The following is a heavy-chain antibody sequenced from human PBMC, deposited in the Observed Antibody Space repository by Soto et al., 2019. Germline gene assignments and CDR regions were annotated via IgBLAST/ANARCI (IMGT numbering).Heavy chain of an antibody. J-gene: IGHJ3*02. CDR2: ITADGGA. D-gene: IGHD2-15*01. CDR3: APHVSCAGGSCQYDAFAI. Sequence: EVRVLESGGDLVQPGGSLRLSCEGSGFTFRGHAMTWIRQAPGKGPEWVSTITADGGAYYADSVKGRFAMSRDASERTLYLQMHSLGVEDTAAYYCAPHVSCAGGSCQYDAFAIRGQGTVVTVSS. CDR1: GFTFRGHA. V-gene: IGHV3-23*01.